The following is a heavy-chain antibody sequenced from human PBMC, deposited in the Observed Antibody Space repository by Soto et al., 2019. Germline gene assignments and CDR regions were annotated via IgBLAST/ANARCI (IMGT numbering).Heavy chain of an antibody. J-gene: IGHJ4*02. CDR3: AREPVFGLESRPSRAFDY. Sequence: PSQTLSLTCAISGDSVSSNSAAWNWIRQSPSRGLEWLGRTYYRSKWYNDYAVSVKSRITINPDTSKNQFSLQLNSVTPEDTAVYYCAREPVFGLESRPSRAFDYWGQGTLVTVSS. D-gene: IGHD3-16*01. V-gene: IGHV6-1*01. CDR1: GDSVSSNSAA. CDR2: TYYRSKWYN.